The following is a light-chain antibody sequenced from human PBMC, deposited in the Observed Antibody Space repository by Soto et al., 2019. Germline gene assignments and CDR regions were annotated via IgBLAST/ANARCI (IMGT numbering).Light chain of an antibody. CDR2: KAS. V-gene: IGKV1-5*03. Sequence: DIRMTQSPSTLSGSVGDRVTITCRASQTISSWLAWYQQKPGKAPKLLIYKASTLKSGVPSRFSGSRSGTEFTLTISSLQPDDFATYYCQKYNSYSEAFGQGTKVELK. J-gene: IGKJ1*01. CDR3: QKYNSYSEA. CDR1: QTISSW.